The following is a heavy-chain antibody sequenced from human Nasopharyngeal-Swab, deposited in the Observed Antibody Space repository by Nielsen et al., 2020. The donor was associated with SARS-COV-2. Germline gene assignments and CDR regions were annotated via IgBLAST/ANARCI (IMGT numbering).Heavy chain of an antibody. CDR2: ISSSYGYT. CDR1: GFTFSDYY. D-gene: IGHD5-18*01. J-gene: IGHJ4*02. V-gene: IGHV3-11*05. CDR3: ARVTGSGYITNHFDY. Sequence: GGSLRLSCAASGFTFSDYYISWIRQAPGKGLEWVSYISSSYGYTNYADSVKGRFTISRDNAKNSMFLQMNTLTAEDTAVYYCARVTGSGYITNHFDYWGQGMLVTASS.